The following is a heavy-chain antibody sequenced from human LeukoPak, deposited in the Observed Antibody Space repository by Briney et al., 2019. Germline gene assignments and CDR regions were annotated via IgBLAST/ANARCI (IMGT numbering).Heavy chain of an antibody. CDR2: IYTSGST. D-gene: IGHD3-3*01. J-gene: IGHJ6*03. V-gene: IGHV4-4*07. Sequence: SETLSLTCTVSGGSISSYYWSWIRQPAGKGLEWIGRIYTSGSTNYNPSLKSRVTMSVDTSKNQFSLKLSSVTAADTAVYYCARDLPITIFGVVTSEYYHYYMDVWGKGTTVTVSS. CDR3: ARDLPITIFGVVTSEYYHYYMDV. CDR1: GGSISSYY.